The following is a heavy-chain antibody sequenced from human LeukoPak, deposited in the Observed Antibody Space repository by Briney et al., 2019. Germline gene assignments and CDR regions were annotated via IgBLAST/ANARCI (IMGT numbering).Heavy chain of an antibody. Sequence: PGGSLRLSCAASGFTFGNYGMSWVRQAPGKGLEWVSGITWSGGSTGYADSVKGRFTISRDNSKNSLYLQMNSLRAEDTALYYCARDQGYILVVGTFDYWGQGTLVTVSS. D-gene: IGHD3-22*01. CDR1: GFTFGNYG. CDR2: ITWSGGST. V-gene: IGHV3-20*04. J-gene: IGHJ4*02. CDR3: ARDQGYILVVGTFDY.